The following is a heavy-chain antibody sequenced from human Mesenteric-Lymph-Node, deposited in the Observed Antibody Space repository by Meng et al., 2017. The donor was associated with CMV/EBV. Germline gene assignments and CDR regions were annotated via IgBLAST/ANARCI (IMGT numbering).Heavy chain of an antibody. CDR3: ARGGHWRHEHAFDI. CDR1: GGSIIGYF. V-gene: IGHV4-34*01. J-gene: IGHJ3*02. CDR2: ISHAGTT. Sequence: SQTLSLTCGVYGGSIIGYFWSWIRQSPGKGLEWIGEISHAGTTNYNPSLKSRVTLSLDTSKNQFSLKVSSVTAADTAVYYCARGGHWRHEHAFDIWGQGTMVTVSS.